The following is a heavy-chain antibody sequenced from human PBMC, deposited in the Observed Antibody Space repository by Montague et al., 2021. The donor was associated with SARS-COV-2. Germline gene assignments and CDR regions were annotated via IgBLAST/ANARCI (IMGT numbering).Heavy chain of an antibody. J-gene: IGHJ4*02. CDR1: GGSISSYY. D-gene: IGHD3-22*01. V-gene: IGHV4-59*01. Sequence: SETLSLTCTVSGGSISSYYWRWIRQPPGKGLEWIGYICYSGSTNYNPSLKSRVTISVDTSKNQFSLKLTSVTAADTAVYYWARGRDGYYHRSALFDYWGQGTLVTVSS. CDR2: ICYSGST. CDR3: ARGRDGYYHRSALFDY.